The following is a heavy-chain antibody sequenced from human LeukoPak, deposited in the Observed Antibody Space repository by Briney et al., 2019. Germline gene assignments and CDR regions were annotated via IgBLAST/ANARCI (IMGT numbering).Heavy chain of an antibody. J-gene: IGHJ6*02. V-gene: IGHV3-9*01. CDR2: ISWNSGSI. CDR3: AKEPGPTITIFGEVPPPRAGMDV. D-gene: IGHD3-3*01. Sequence: PGGSLRLSCAASGFTFDDYAMHWVRQAPGKGLEWVSGISWNSGSIGYADSVKGRFTISRDNAKNSLYLQMNSLRAEDTALYYCAKEPGPTITIFGEVPPPRAGMDVWGQGTTVTVSS. CDR1: GFTFDDYA.